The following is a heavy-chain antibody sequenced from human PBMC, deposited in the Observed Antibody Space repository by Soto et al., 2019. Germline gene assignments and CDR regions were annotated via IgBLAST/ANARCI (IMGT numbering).Heavy chain of an antibody. CDR1: GGTFSSYA. CDR2: ISAYNGNT. CDR3: ARDRQCGSGKACNWFDP. J-gene: IGHJ5*02. V-gene: IGHV1-18*01. D-gene: IGHD3-10*01. Sequence: ASVKVSCKASGGTFSSYAISWVRQAPGQGLEWMGWISAYNGNTNYAQKLQGRVTMTTDTSTSTAYMELRSLRSDDTAVYYCARDRQCGSGKACNWFDPWGQGTLVTVSS.